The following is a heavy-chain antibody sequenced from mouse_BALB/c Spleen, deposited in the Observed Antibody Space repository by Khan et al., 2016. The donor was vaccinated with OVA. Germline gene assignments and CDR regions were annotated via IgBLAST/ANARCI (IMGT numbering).Heavy chain of an antibody. CDR2: INPSNGGT. J-gene: IGHJ3*01. V-gene: IGHV1S81*02. CDR1: GYTFTSYY. CDR3: TRRGTARATLWFAY. Sequence: QVQLQQSGAELVKPGASVKLSCKASGYTFTSYYMYWVKLRPGQGLEWIGEINPSNGGTNFNEKFKSKATLTVDKSSSTAYMQLSSLTSEDSAVYYCTRRGTARATLWFAYWGQGTLVTVSA. D-gene: IGHD3-2*01.